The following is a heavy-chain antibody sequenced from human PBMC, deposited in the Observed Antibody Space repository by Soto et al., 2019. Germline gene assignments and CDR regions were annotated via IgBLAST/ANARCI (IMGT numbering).Heavy chain of an antibody. CDR1: GFTFSSYS. Sequence: EVQLVESGGGLVKPGGSLRLSCAASGFTFSSYSMNWVRQAPGKGLEWVSSISSSSSYIYYADSVKGRFTISRDNAKNSLYLQMNSLRAEDTAVYYCARDGAPGIAAAGTYYYYYYMDVCGKGTTVTVSS. V-gene: IGHV3-21*01. CDR2: ISSSSSYI. D-gene: IGHD6-13*01. CDR3: ARDGAPGIAAAGTYYYYYYMDV. J-gene: IGHJ6*03.